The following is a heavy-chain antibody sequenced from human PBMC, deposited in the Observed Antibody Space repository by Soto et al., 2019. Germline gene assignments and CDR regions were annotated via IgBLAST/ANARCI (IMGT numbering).Heavy chain of an antibody. CDR3: AGGLGKTGIASAVGN. J-gene: IGHJ4*02. Sequence: QVQLQQWGAGLLKPSETLSLTCAVYGGSISGYYWSWFRQPPGKGLEWIGEIHHSGSTNYSPSLKRRGTISVDTSKNQFSLKLNSVTAADTAVYYCAGGLGKTGIASAVGNWGQGTQVTVSS. V-gene: IGHV4-34*01. CDR1: GGSISGYY. CDR2: IHHSGST. D-gene: IGHD6-13*01.